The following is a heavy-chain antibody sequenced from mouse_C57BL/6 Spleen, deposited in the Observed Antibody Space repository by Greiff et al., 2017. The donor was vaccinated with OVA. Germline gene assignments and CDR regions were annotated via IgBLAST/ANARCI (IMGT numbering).Heavy chain of an antibody. Sequence: QVQLKQPGAELVMPGASVKLSCKASGYTFTSYWMHWVKQRPGQGLEWIGEIDPSDSYTNYNQKFKGKSTLTVDKSSSTAYMQLSSLTSEDSAVYYCARHYGSSPWYFDVWGTGTTVTVSS. CDR1: GYTFTSYW. D-gene: IGHD1-1*01. V-gene: IGHV1-69*01. CDR2: IDPSDSYT. CDR3: ARHYGSSPWYFDV. J-gene: IGHJ1*03.